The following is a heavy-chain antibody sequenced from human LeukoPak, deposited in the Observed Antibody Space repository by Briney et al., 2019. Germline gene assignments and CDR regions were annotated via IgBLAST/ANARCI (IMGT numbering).Heavy chain of an antibody. J-gene: IGHJ6*02. V-gene: IGHV3-30-3*01. Sequence: GGSLRLSCAASGFTVSSNYMSWVRQAPGKGLEWVAVISYDGSNKYYADSVKGRFTISRDNSKNTLYLQMNSLRAEDTAVYYCARDELGDSSGWYLVGYYYYYGMDVWGQGTTVTVSS. CDR2: ISYDGSNK. CDR3: ARDELGDSSGWYLVGYYYYYGMDV. D-gene: IGHD6-19*01. CDR1: GFTVSSNY.